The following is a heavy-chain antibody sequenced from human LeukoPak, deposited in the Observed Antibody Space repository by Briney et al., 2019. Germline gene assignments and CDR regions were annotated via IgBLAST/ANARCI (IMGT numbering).Heavy chain of an antibody. D-gene: IGHD2-15*01. J-gene: IGHJ4*02. Sequence: SETLSLTCAVYGGSFSGYYWSWIRQPPGKGLEWIGEINHSGSTNYNPSLKSRVTISVDTSKNQFSLKLSSVTAADTAVYYCATLYCSGGSCSFDYWGQGTLVTVSS. CDR1: GGSFSGYY. V-gene: IGHV4-34*01. CDR2: INHSGST. CDR3: ATLYCSGGSCSFDY.